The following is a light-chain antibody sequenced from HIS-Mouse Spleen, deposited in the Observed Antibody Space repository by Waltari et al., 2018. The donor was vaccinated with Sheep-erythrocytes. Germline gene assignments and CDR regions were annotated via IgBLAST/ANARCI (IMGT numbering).Light chain of an antibody. CDR2: KDS. Sequence: SYELTQPPSVSVSPGQTARITCSGDALPKQYAYWYQQKPGQAPVLGLYKDSERPSGIPERFSGSSSGTTVTLTISGVQAEDEADYYCQSADSSGTYVFGTGTKVTVL. CDR1: ALPKQY. V-gene: IGLV3-25*03. J-gene: IGLJ1*01. CDR3: QSADSSGTYV.